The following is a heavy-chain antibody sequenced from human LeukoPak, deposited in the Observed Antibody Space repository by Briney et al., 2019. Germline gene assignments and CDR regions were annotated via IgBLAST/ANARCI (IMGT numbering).Heavy chain of an antibody. Sequence: SETLSLTCTVSGGSISSYYWSWIRQPPGKGLEWIGYIYTSGSTNYNPSLKSRVTISVDTSKNQFSLKLSSVTAADTAVYYCARGFDSSGYYQYWGQGTLVTVSS. CDR2: IYTSGST. D-gene: IGHD3-22*01. CDR1: GGSISSYY. CDR3: ARGFDSSGYYQY. V-gene: IGHV4-4*09. J-gene: IGHJ4*02.